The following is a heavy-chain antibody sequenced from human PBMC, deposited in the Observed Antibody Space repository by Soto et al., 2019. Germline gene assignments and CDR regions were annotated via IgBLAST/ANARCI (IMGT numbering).Heavy chain of an antibody. D-gene: IGHD2-15*01. CDR1: GFTFSDHY. CDR2: SRDKSRGYST. CDR3: TRGDCRGGSCYSGVD. V-gene: IGHV3-72*01. J-gene: IGHJ4*02. Sequence: EVQVVESGGGLVQPGGSLRLSCAAFGFTFSDHYMDWVRQAPGKGLEWVGRSRDKSRGYSTEYAASVEGRFTISRDESQNSVYLQMNSLRTEDTAIYYCTRGDCRGGSCYSGVDCGQGTLVTVAS.